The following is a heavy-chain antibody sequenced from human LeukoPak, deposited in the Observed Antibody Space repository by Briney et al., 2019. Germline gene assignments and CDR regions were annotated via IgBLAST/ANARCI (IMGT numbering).Heavy chain of an antibody. CDR1: GFSFDDYG. Sequence: PGGSLRLSCVASGFSFDDYGMFWVRQTPGKGLEWVSGITWNSGNIGYADSVKGRFTVSRDNAKNSLYLQMNSLRAEDTAVYYCARDLIEYSSSWYGYYWGQGTLVTVSS. D-gene: IGHD6-13*01. V-gene: IGHV3-9*01. CDR2: ITWNSGNI. CDR3: ARDLIEYSSSWYGYY. J-gene: IGHJ4*02.